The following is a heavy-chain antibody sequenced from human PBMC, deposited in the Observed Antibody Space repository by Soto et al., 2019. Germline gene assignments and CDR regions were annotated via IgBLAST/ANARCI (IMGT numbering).Heavy chain of an antibody. V-gene: IGHV3-7*04. J-gene: IGHJ4*02. CDR2: MNEYGSER. CDR3: ARATGADKEDY. Sequence: EVQLVESGGGLVQPGGSLRLSCSASGFIFSSYWMSWLRQAPGKGLEWVASMNEYGSERYYVDSVKGRFTNSRDSAKNSLYLQMNSLRAEDAAVYYCARATGADKEDYWGQGTLVTVSS. CDR1: GFIFSSYW. D-gene: IGHD3-10*01.